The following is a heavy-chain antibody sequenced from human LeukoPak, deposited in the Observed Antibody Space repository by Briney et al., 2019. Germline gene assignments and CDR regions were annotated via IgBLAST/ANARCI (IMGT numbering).Heavy chain of an antibody. CDR2: IYHSGST. D-gene: IGHD6-19*01. CDR1: GYSISSGYY. V-gene: IGHV4-38-2*02. Sequence: PSETLSLTCTVSGYSISSGYYWGWIRQPPGKGLEWIGSIYHSGSTYYNPSLKSRVTISVDTSKNQFSLKLSSVTAADTAVYYCARDLGGRQWLAGFDYWGQGTLVTVSS. CDR3: ARDLGGRQWLAGFDY. J-gene: IGHJ4*02.